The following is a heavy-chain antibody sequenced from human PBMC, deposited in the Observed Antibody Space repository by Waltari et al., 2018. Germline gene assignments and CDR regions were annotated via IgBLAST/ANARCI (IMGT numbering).Heavy chain of an antibody. CDR2: SKSKTDGGTT. CDR3: TTVNGAEYYYYYGMDV. V-gene: IGHV3-15*01. CDR1: GFTFSNAW. Sequence: EVQLVESGGGLVKPGGSLRLSCAASGFTFSNAWMSWVRQAPGKGLEWVGRSKSKTDGGTTDYAAPVKGRFTISRDDSKNTLYLQMNSLKTEDTAVYYCTTVNGAEYYYYYGMDVWGQGTTVTVSS. D-gene: IGHD2-8*01. J-gene: IGHJ6*02.